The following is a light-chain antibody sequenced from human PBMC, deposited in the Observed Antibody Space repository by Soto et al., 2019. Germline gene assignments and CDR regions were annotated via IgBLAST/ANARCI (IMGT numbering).Light chain of an antibody. J-gene: IGLJ3*02. Sequence: QSALTQPASVSGSPGQSITISCTGTSSDVGAYNYVSWYQQHPGKAPKVMIYEVSNRPSGASNRFSGSKSGNTASLTISGLQAEDEADYYCSSYTSSNTWVFGGGTKVTVL. CDR2: EVS. CDR1: SSDVGAYNY. V-gene: IGLV2-14*01. CDR3: SSYTSSNTWV.